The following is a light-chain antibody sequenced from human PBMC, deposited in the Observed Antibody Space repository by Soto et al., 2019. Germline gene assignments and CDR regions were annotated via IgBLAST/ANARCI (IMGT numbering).Light chain of an antibody. CDR3: QSYDSSLSGSIV. Sequence: SVLTQPPSGSGAPGQRVTISCTGSSSNIGAGYDVHWYQQLPGTAPKLLIYGNSNRPSGVPDRFSGSKSGTSASLAITGLQAEDEADYYCQSYDSSLSGSIVFGTGTKVTVL. CDR1: SSNIGAGYD. J-gene: IGLJ1*01. CDR2: GNS. V-gene: IGLV1-40*01.